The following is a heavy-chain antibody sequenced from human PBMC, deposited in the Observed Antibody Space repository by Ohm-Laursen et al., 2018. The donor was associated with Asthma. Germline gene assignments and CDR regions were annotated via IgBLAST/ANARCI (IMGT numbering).Heavy chain of an antibody. Sequence: GSLRLSCAASGFTFSNYPMAWVRQAPGKGLEWVSGISGVGSGGTTYYADSVKGRFTIFRDNSMHTLHLQMNRLRPDDTAVYYCAKEQTSWSESGFDPFDMWGLGTMVTVSP. V-gene: IGHV3-23*01. J-gene: IGHJ3*02. CDR2: ISGVGSGGTT. D-gene: IGHD2-2*01. CDR3: AKEQTSWSESGFDPFDM. CDR1: GFTFSNYP.